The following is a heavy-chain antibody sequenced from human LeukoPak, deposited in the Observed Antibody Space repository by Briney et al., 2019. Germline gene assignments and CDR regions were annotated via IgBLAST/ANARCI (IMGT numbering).Heavy chain of an antibody. D-gene: IGHD3-10*01. CDR2: ISGSGGST. V-gene: IGHV3-23*01. Sequence: PGGSLRLSCAASGFTFSSYAMSWVRQAPGKGLEWVSAISGSGGSTYYADPVKGRFTISRDNSKNTLYLQMNSLRAEDTAVYYCARASLWFGESIGVLDYWGQGTLVTVSS. J-gene: IGHJ4*02. CDR3: ARASLWFGESIGVLDY. CDR1: GFTFSSYA.